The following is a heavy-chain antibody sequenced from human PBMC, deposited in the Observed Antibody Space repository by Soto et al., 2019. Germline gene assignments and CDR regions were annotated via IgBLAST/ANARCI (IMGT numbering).Heavy chain of an antibody. V-gene: IGHV3-23*01. CDR1: GFIFSKYA. J-gene: IGHJ4*02. Sequence: EVQLLESGGGWVQPGGSLRLSCAASGFIFSKYAMTWVRQAPGKGLEWVAIISRSGNYAYYGDSAKGRFTISRDNSKDTLDLHLNSLRAEDTAIYYCAKVIQAILTGPTHVFDHWGQGIPVTVSA. D-gene: IGHD3-9*01. CDR2: ISRSGNYA. CDR3: AKVIQAILTGPTHVFDH.